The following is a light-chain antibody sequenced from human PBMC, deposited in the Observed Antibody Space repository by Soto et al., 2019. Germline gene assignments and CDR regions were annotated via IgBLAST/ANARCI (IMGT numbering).Light chain of an antibody. CDR2: GAS. J-gene: IGKJ4*01. CDR3: QQYYSYPVT. CDR1: QSISTN. Sequence: EIVMTQYPDTVSVSPGEGVTLSCRASQSISTNCAWYQQKPGQSPRLLMYGASTGATGIPARFSGSGSGTDFTLTISCLQSEDFATYYCQQYYSYPVTFGGGTKVDIK. V-gene: IGKV3D-15*01.